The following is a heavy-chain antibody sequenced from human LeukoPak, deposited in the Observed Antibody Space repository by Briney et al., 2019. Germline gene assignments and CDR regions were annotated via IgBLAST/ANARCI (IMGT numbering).Heavy chain of an antibody. D-gene: IGHD6-13*01. CDR2: ISYDGSNK. CDR1: GFTFSSYA. CDR3: ARDLPGYSIPID. J-gene: IGHJ4*02. V-gene: IGHV3-30-3*01. Sequence: PGGSLRLSCSASGFTFSSYAMHWVRQAPGKGLEWVAVISYDGSNKYYADSVKGRFTISRDNSKNTLYLQMNSLRAEDTAVYYCARDLPGYSIPIDWGQGTLVTVSS.